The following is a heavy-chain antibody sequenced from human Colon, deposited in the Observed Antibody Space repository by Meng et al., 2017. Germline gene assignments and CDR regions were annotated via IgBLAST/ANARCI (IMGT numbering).Heavy chain of an antibody. J-gene: IGHJ5*02. CDR3: ARESGLLSAIVEIGRAGRFDP. V-gene: IGHV4-38-2*02. Sequence: SALCLLMPSKSLSPPCALFGNSLHMGYYWGWIRQARGRGLEWIASMHHSGRTYYNPSLKTRLSLSIDTSRNELSLKLTSVTAADSAVYYCARESGLLSAIVEIGRAGRFDPWGLGTLVTVSS. CDR2: MHHSGRT. D-gene: IGHD2/OR15-2a*01. CDR1: GNSLHMGYY.